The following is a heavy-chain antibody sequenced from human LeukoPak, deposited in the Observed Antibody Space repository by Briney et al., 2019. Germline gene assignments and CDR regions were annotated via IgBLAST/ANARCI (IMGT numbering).Heavy chain of an antibody. CDR1: GYTFTSYY. Sequence: GASVNVSCTASGYTFTSYYMHSVRQAPGQGLEWMGIINPSGGSTSYAQKFQGRVTMTTDTSTSTVYMELSSLRSEDTAVYYCAREGSGSYFNPSRDFDYWGQGTLVTVSS. D-gene: IGHD1-26*01. CDR2: INPSGGST. CDR3: AREGSGSYFNPSRDFDY. J-gene: IGHJ4*02. V-gene: IGHV1-46*01.